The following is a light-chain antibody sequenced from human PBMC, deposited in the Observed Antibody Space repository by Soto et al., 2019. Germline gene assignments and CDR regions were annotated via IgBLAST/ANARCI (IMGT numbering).Light chain of an antibody. Sequence: AIQVTQSPSSLSASVGDRVTITCRASQDIRGALAWYQQKPGKAPKLLIYDVSTVQSGVPLTFSGRGSGTEFTLTITSLQPEDFATYYCQQFNIYPITFGQGTRLDI. CDR3: QQFNIYPIT. J-gene: IGKJ5*01. V-gene: IGKV1-13*02. CDR2: DVS. CDR1: QDIRGA.